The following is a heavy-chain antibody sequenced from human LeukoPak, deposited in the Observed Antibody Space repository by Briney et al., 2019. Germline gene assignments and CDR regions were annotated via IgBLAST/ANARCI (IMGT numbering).Heavy chain of an antibody. J-gene: IGHJ3*02. CDR3: ARDTPWSRVVVPAAMDEAHAFDI. CDR2: IYHSGST. D-gene: IGHD2-2*01. V-gene: IGHV4-30-2*01. CDR1: GGSISSGGYY. Sequence: SQTLSLTCTVSGGSISSGGYYWSWIRQPPGKGLEWIGYIYHSGSTYYNPSLKSRVTISVDRSKNQFSLKLSSVTAADTAVYYCARDTPWSRVVVPAAMDEAHAFDIWGQGTMVTVSS.